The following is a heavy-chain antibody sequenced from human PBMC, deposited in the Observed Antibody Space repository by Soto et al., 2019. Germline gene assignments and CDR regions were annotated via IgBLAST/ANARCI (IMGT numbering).Heavy chain of an antibody. CDR3: ARWYGGNSGDY. CDR1: GYTFTSYD. CDR2: MNANSGDT. J-gene: IGHJ4*02. D-gene: IGHD2-21*02. Sequence: QVQLVQSGAEVKKPGASVKVSCKASGYTFTSYDINWVRQATGQGPEWMGWMNANSGDTHYAQTFQGRVTMTRNTSISTAYIELSSLRSEDTAMYYCARWYGGNSGDYWGQGTLVTVSS. V-gene: IGHV1-8*01.